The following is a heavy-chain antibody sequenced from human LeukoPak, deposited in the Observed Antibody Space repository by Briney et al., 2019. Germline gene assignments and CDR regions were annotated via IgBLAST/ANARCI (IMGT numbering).Heavy chain of an antibody. Sequence: ASVKVSCKASGYTFTSYYMHWVRQAPGQGLEWMGIINPSGGSTSYAQKFQGRVTMTRDTSISTAYMELSRLRSDDTAVYYCARIEDTAMALDYWGQGTLVTVSS. D-gene: IGHD5-18*01. CDR3: ARIEDTAMALDY. V-gene: IGHV1-46*01. CDR1: GYTFTSYY. CDR2: INPSGGST. J-gene: IGHJ4*02.